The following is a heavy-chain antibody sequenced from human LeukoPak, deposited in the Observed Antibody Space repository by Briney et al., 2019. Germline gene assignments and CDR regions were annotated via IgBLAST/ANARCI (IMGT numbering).Heavy chain of an antibody. V-gene: IGHV4-4*07. Sequence: SETLSLTCTVSGGSISYFYWSWIRQPAGKGLEWIGRIYTSGSTNYNPSLKSRVTMSVDTSKKQFSLKLSSVTAADTAVYYCARVRGSSGSYEYYHYMDVWGKGATVTISS. D-gene: IGHD1-26*01. CDR1: GGSISYFY. J-gene: IGHJ6*03. CDR2: IYTSGST. CDR3: ARVRGSSGSYEYYHYMDV.